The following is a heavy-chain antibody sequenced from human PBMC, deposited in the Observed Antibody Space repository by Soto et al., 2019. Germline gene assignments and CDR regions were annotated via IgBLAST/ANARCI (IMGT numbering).Heavy chain of an antibody. D-gene: IGHD4-17*01. Sequence: PSETLSLTCTVSGGSISSGGYYWSWIRQHPGKGLEWIGYIYYSGSTYYNPSLKSRVTISVDTSKNQFSLKLSSVTAADTAVYYCARDRATVVTPGYFDYWGQGTLVTVSS. V-gene: IGHV4-31*03. CDR1: GGSISSGGYY. CDR2: IYYSGST. CDR3: ARDRATVVTPGYFDY. J-gene: IGHJ4*02.